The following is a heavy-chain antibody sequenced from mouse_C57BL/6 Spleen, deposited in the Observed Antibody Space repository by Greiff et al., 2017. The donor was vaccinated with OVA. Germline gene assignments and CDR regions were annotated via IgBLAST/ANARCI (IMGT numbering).Heavy chain of an antibody. J-gene: IGHJ2*01. CDR1: GFTFSDYY. CDR3: AREGVNYYFDY. Sequence: EVNVVESEGGLVQPGSSMKLSCTASGFTFSDYYMAWVRQVPEKGLEWVAKINYDGSSTYYLDSLKSRFIISRDNAKNILYLQMSSLKSEDTATFYCAREGVNYYFDYWGQGTTLTVSS. V-gene: IGHV5-16*01. CDR2: INYDGSST.